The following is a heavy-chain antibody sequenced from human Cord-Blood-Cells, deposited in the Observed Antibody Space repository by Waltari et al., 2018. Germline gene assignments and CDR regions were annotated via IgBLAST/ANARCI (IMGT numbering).Heavy chain of an antibody. V-gene: IGHV4-34*01. CDR3: ASMVGGSYSDY. D-gene: IGHD1-26*01. CDR1: GGSFSGYY. CDR2: INHSGST. Sequence: QVQLQQWGAGLLKPSETLSLTCAVYGGSFSGYYWSWIRQPPEKGLEWIGKINHSGSTNYNPSLKSRVTISVDTAKNQFSLKLGSVTAADTAVYYCASMVGGSYSDYWGQGTLVTVSS. J-gene: IGHJ4*02.